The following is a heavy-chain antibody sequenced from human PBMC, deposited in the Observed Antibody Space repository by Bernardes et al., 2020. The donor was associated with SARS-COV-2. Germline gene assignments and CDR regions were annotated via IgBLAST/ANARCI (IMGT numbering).Heavy chain of an antibody. CDR2: ISGYNGDT. J-gene: IGHJ4*02. V-gene: IGHV1-18*01. CDR1: GYIFSAHG. Sequence: ASVKVSCKASGYIFSAHGISWVRQVPGQGLEWMGWISGYNGDTNYAQKFRGRVTVTTVASTAYMELRGLRSDDTAVYYCAREGRVGPNIGLSNRFNDYWGQGTLVTVSS. D-gene: IGHD2-8*02. CDR3: AREGRVGPNIGLSNRFNDY.